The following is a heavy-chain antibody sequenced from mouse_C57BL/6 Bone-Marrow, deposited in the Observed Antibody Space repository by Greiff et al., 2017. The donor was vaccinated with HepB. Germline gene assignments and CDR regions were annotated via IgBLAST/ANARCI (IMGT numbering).Heavy chain of an antibody. Sequence: QVQLQQPGAELVKPGASVKLSCKASGYTFTSYWMHWVKQRPGQGLEWIGMIHPNSGSTNYNEKFKSKATLTVDKSSSTAYMQLSSLTSEDSAVYYCAREGRIIYYYGRYAMDYWGQGTSVTVSS. J-gene: IGHJ4*01. D-gene: IGHD1-1*01. CDR1: GYTFTSYW. CDR3: AREGRIIYYYGRYAMDY. CDR2: IHPNSGST. V-gene: IGHV1-64*01.